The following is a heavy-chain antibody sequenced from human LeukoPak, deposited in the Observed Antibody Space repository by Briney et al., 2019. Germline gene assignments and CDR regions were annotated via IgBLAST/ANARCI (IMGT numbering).Heavy chain of an antibody. D-gene: IGHD1-26*01. V-gene: IGHV1-18*01. CDR1: GYTFTSYG. CDR2: ISAYNGNT. Sequence: GASVKVSCKASGYTFTSYGISWVRQAPGQGLEWMGWISAYNGNTNYAQKLQGRVTMTTDTSTNTAYMELSSLRSEDTAVYYCATISGSYFGRGGYWGQGTLVTVSS. CDR3: ATISGSYFGRGGY. J-gene: IGHJ4*02.